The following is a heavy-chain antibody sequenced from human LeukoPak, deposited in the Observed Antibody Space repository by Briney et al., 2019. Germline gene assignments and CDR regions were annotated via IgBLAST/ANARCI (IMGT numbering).Heavy chain of an antibody. CDR3: ARGDPIYDFWSGGDY. CDR1: GGSISCSNW. D-gene: IGHD3-3*01. CDR2: ISSSSNVI. V-gene: IGHV3-48*01. Sequence: GTLSLTCAVSGGSISCSNWWSWVRQAPGKGLEWVSYISSSSNVIYYTDSVKGRFTISRDNARNLLSLQMNSLRAEDTAVYYCARGDPIYDFWSGGDYWGQGSLVTVSS. J-gene: IGHJ4*02.